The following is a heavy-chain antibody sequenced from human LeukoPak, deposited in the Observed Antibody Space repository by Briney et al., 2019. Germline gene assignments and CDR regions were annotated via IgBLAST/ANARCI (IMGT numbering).Heavy chain of an antibody. CDR1: GYTFTSYD. CDR2: MNPNSGNT. CDR3: ARVWWKVRLAAAGMFNGMDV. V-gene: IGHV1-8*01. D-gene: IGHD6-13*01. Sequence: ASVKASCKASGYTFTSYDINWVRQATGQGLEWMGWMNPNSGNTGYAQKFQGRVTMTRNTSISTAYMELSSLRSEDTAVYYCARVWWKVRLAAAGMFNGMDVWGQGTTVTVSS. J-gene: IGHJ6*02.